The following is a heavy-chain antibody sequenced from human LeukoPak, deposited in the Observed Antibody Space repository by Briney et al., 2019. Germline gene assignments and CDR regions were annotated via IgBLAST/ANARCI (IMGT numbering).Heavy chain of an antibody. V-gene: IGHV4-4*07. CDR1: GGSISTYY. CDR2: IYTSGST. Sequence: SETLSLTCTVSGGSISTYYWNRIRQPAGKGLEWIGRIYTSGSTYYNPSLKSRVTISVDTSKNQFSLKLSSVAAADTAVYYCTRDYGDSPNPPTWGQGTLVTISS. J-gene: IGHJ5*02. D-gene: IGHD4-17*01. CDR3: TRDYGDSPNPPT.